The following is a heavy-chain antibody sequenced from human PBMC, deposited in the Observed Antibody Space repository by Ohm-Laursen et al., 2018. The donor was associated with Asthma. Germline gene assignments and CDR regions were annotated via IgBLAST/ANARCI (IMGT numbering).Heavy chain of an antibody. V-gene: IGHV4-31*03. Sequence: SQTLSLTCTVSGGSISSGGYYWSWIRQHPGKGLEWIGYIYSTGTTKYNASLSSRLSISLDKSKNQFSLNLRSVTAADTAVYYCARDANGPKAGGKAFDVWGQGTMVTVSS. CDR3: ARDANGPKAGGKAFDV. J-gene: IGHJ3*01. CDR2: IYSTGTT. CDR1: GGSISSGGYY. D-gene: IGHD3-16*01.